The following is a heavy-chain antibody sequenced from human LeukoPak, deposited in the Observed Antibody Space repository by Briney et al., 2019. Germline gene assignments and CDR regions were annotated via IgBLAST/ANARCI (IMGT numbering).Heavy chain of an antibody. D-gene: IGHD3-10*01. Sequence: ASVKVSCKASGYTFTSCGISWVRQAPGQGLEWMGWITAYNDNTNYAQKLQGRVTMTTGTSTSTAYMELRSLRSDDTAVYYCARALLWFGEPSHIDYWGQGTLVTASS. CDR3: ARALLWFGEPSHIDY. V-gene: IGHV1-18*01. CDR1: GYTFTSCG. J-gene: IGHJ4*02. CDR2: ITAYNDNT.